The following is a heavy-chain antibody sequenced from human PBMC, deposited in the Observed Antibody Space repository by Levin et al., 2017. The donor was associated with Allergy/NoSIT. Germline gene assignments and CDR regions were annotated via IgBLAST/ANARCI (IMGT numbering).Heavy chain of an antibody. J-gene: IGHJ4*02. CDR3: AKGRGERGYSYGYGY. Sequence: GGSLRLSCAASGFTFSSYAMSWVRQAPGKGLEWVSAISGSGGSTYYADSVKGRFTISRDNSKNTLYLQMNSLRAEDTAVYYCAKGRGERGYSYGYGYWGQGTLVTVSS. V-gene: IGHV3-23*01. CDR2: ISGSGGST. D-gene: IGHD5-18*01. CDR1: GFTFSSYA.